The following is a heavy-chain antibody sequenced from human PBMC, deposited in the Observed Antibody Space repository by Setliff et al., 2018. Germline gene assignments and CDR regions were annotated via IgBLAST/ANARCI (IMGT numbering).Heavy chain of an antibody. CDR3: ARRGERFFNWFDP. J-gene: IGHJ5*02. Sequence: GASLKISCKGSGYSFSNFWFGWVRQMPGKGLEWMGIIYPGDSHTRYSPSFQGQVTMSADKSITTAYLQWNTLKASDTAVYYCARRGERFFNWFDPWGQGTLVTVSS. CDR1: GYSFSNFW. CDR2: IYPGDSHT. V-gene: IGHV5-51*01. D-gene: IGHD2-21*01.